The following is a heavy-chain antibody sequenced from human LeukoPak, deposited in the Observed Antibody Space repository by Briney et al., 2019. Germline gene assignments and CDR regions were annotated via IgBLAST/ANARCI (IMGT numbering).Heavy chain of an antibody. V-gene: IGHV3-7*03. CDR3: AKGLGKATVTPLGY. CDR2: IKQDGSEK. CDR1: GFTFSSYW. D-gene: IGHD4-17*01. J-gene: IGHJ4*02. Sequence: PGGSLRLSCAASGFTFSSYWMSWVRQAPGKGLEWVANIKQDGSEKYYVDSVKGRFTISRDNSKNTLYLQMDSLRAEDTAVYYCAKGLGKATVTPLGYWGQGTLVTVSS.